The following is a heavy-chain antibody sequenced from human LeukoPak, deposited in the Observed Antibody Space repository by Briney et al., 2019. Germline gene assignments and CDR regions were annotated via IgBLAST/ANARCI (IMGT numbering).Heavy chain of an antibody. CDR1: GYSISSGYY. V-gene: IGHV4-38-2*02. Sequence: PETLSLTCAVSGYSISSGYYWGWIRQPPGKGLEWIGSMYHSGSTSYNPSLKSRVTISVDTSKNQLSLKLSSVTAADTAVYYCARDRCSSTSCYYGVDYWGQGTLVTVSS. CDR2: MYHSGST. CDR3: ARDRCSSTSCYYGVDY. J-gene: IGHJ4*02. D-gene: IGHD2-2*01.